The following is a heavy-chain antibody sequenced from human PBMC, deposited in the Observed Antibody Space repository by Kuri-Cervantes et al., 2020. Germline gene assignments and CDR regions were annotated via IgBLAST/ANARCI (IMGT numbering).Heavy chain of an antibody. J-gene: IGHJ3*02. Sequence: SVKGRFTISGGISKSTLYLQMNSLRTEDTALYYCAKDYFDSSGWDAFDIWGQGTMVTVSS. CDR3: AKDYFDSSGWDAFDI. D-gene: IGHD3-22*01. V-gene: IGHV3-9*01.